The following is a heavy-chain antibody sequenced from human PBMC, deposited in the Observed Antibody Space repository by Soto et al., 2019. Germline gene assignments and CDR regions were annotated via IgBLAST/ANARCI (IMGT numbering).Heavy chain of an antibody. V-gene: IGHV3-7*05. Sequence: GGSLRLSCAASGFTFSSYWMSWVRQAPGKGLEWVANIKQDGSEKFYVDSVKGRFTISRDNAKNSLYLQMNSLRAEDTAVYYCARVIGEHDGNSRGTYYYGMDVWGQGTTVTVSS. J-gene: IGHJ6*02. CDR3: ARVIGEHDGNSRGTYYYGMDV. CDR2: IKQDGSEK. D-gene: IGHD7-27*01. CDR1: GFTFSSYW.